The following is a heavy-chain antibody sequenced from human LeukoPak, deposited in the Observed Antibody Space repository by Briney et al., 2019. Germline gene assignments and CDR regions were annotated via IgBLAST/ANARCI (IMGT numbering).Heavy chain of an antibody. CDR2: IWYDGSNK. CDR1: GFTFSRYF. Sequence: PGGSLRLSCAASGFTFSRYFMHWVRQAPGKGLEWVAFIWYDGSNKYYADSVKGRFTISRDSSKNTVSLQMNTLRAEDTAVYYCARDRASTYFDYWGQGTLVTVSS. CDR3: ARDRASTYFDY. J-gene: IGHJ4*02. V-gene: IGHV3-33*08.